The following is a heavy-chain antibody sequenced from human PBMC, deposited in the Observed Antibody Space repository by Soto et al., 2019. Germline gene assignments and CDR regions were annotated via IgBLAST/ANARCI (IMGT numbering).Heavy chain of an antibody. CDR1: GFSLSTSGVG. J-gene: IGHJ4*02. D-gene: IGHD6-13*01. CDR2: IYWDDDK. Sequence: QITLKESGPTLVKPTQTLTLTCTFSGFSLSTSGVGVGWIRQPPGKALEWLALIYWDDDKRYSPSLKSRLTITKDTSKHQVVLTMTHMDPVDTATYYCAHRPGSSSWYDVLFDYWGQGTLVTVSS. CDR3: AHRPGSSSWYDVLFDY. V-gene: IGHV2-5*02.